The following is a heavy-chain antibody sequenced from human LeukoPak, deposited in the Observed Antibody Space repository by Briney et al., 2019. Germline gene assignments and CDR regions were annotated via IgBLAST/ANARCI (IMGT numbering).Heavy chain of an antibody. V-gene: IGHV4-39*07. CDR3: ARTDDSSGYYYGPPNWFDP. D-gene: IGHD3-22*01. CDR1: GDSISGSSYY. J-gene: IGHJ5*02. CDR2: VYYSGTT. Sequence: PSETLSLTCTVSGDSISGSSYYWGWIRQPPGKGLEWIGTVYYSGTTYYNPSLKSRVTISVDTSKNQFSLKLSSVTAADTAVYYCARTDDSSGYYYGPPNWFDPWGQGTLVTVSS.